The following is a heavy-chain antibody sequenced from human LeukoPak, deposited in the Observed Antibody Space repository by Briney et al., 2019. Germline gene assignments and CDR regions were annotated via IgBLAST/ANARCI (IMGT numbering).Heavy chain of an antibody. V-gene: IGHV4-39*01. CDR1: GGSISSSSYY. D-gene: IGHD3-22*01. Sequence: SETLPVTCTVSGGSISSSSYYWGWIRQPPGKGLEWIGTIYYTGTTYYNPSLKSRVTISIDTSKNQFSLRLNSVTAADTAVYYCARASNYFDILYWGQATMV. CDR3: ARASNYFDILY. J-gene: IGHJ4*02. CDR2: IYYTGTT.